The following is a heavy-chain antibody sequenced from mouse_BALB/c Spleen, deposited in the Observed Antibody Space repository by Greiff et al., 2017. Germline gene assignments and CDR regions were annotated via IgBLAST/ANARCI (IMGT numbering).Heavy chain of an antibody. CDR3: ARDYYGSSYDY. V-gene: IGHV5-9-1*01. CDR1: GFTFSSYA. Sequence: DVMLLESGGGLVKPGGSLKLSCAASGFTFSSYAMSWVRQTPEKRLEWVATISSGGSYTYYPDSVKGRFTISRDNAKNTLYLQMSSLRSEDTAMYYCARDYYGSSYDYWGQGTTLTVSS. J-gene: IGHJ2*01. D-gene: IGHD1-1*01. CDR2: ISSGGSYT.